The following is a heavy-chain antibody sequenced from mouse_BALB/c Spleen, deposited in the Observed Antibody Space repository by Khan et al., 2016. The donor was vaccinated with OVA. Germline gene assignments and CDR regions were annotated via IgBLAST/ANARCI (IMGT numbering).Heavy chain of an antibody. J-gene: IGHJ2*01. V-gene: IGHV8-12*01. Sequence: QVTLKESGPGILQPSQTLSLTCSFSGFSLSTSGMGVSWIRQPSGKGLEWLAHFYWDDEKRYNPSLKSLLKIPNDTSRNQVFLKFTNVDNADTSTYYCVRRAYFNGRVYFDYWGQGTTLTVSS. CDR3: VRRAYFNGRVYFDY. CDR2: FYWDDEK. CDR1: GFSLSTSGMG. D-gene: IGHD1-1*01.